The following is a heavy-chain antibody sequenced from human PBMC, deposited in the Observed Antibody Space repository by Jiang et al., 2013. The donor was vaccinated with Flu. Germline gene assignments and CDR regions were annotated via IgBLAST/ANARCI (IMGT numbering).Heavy chain of an antibody. CDR2: ISAYNGNT. CDR1: GYTFTSYG. CDR3: ARKRIYYYGSGSYQTHAFDI. J-gene: IGHJ3*02. V-gene: IGHV1-18*01. Sequence: SGAEVKKPGASVKVSCKASGYTFTSYGISWVRQAPGQGLEWMGWISAYNGNTNYAQKLQGRVTMTTDTSTSTAYMELRSLRSDDTAVYYCARKRIYYYGSGSYQTHAFDIWGQGTMVTVSS. D-gene: IGHD3-10*01.